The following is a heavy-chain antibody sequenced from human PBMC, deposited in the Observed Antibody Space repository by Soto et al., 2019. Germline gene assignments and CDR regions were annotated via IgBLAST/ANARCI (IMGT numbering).Heavy chain of an antibody. Sequence: QVQLQESGPGLVKPSETLSLTCAVSGDSISSYYCMWIRQPPGKGLESIGYLYYGRSANYNPSLSSRVTLSVDPSTNQCSLTLSSMIAADTAVYYCALRSMAVVPEYWGQGTLVTVSS. CDR2: LYYGRSA. J-gene: IGHJ4*02. CDR3: ALRSMAVVPEY. D-gene: IGHD3-22*01. CDR1: GDSISSYY. V-gene: IGHV4-59*01.